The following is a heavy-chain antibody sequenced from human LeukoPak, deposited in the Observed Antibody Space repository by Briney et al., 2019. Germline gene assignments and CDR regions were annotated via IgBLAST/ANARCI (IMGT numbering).Heavy chain of an antibody. CDR3: ARDDYVWGVNYYYYYMDV. D-gene: IGHD3-16*01. J-gene: IGHJ6*03. CDR2: IKQDGSEK. V-gene: IGHV3-7*01. CDR1: GFTFSSYW. Sequence: PGGSLRLSCAASGFTFSSYWMSWVRQAPGKGLEWVANIKQDGSEKYYVDSVKGRFTISRDNAKNSLYLQMNSLRAEDTAVYYCARDDYVWGVNYYYYYMDVWGKGTTVIVSS.